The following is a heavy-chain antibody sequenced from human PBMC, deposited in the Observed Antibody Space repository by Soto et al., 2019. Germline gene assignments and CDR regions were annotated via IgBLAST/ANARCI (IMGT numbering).Heavy chain of an antibody. J-gene: IGHJ2*01. D-gene: IGHD3-10*01. CDR1: GDSITGGAYY. V-gene: IGHV4-39*01. Sequence: QLRQSGPGLVKPPETLSLTCSVSGDSITGGAYYWGWIRQPPGKGLEWIGSISSDGNPYYNPSLQSLVSFSTATARNEFSLQRNAATAADTAVYYCVRTVGSSWFFDLWGRGTLITVSS. CDR3: VRTVGSSWFFDL. CDR2: ISSDGNP.